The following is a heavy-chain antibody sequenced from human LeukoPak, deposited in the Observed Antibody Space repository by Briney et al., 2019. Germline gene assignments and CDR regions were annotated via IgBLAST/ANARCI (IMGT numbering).Heavy chain of an antibody. V-gene: IGHV3-7*01. CDR2: IKQDGSEK. J-gene: IGHJ4*02. CDR1: GFTLSTYW. D-gene: IGHD6-19*01. CDR3: AREGREWLSVGIDY. Sequence: GGSLRLSCVASGFTLSTYWMYWARQAPGKGLEWVANIKQDGSEKYYVDSVKGRFTISRDNSKNMLYLQMNSLRAEDTAVYYCAREGREWLSVGIDYWGQGTLVTVSS.